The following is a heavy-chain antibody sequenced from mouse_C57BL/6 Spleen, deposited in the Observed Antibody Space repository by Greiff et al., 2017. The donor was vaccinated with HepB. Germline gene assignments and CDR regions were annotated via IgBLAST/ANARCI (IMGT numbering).Heavy chain of an antibody. Sequence: QVQLQQSGPELVKPGASVKISCKASGYAFSSSWMNWVKQRPGKGLEWIGRIYPGDGDTNYNGKFKGKATLTADKSSSTAYMQLSSLTSEDSAVYFCARKEAYYSNSYAMDYWGQGTSVTVSS. J-gene: IGHJ4*01. CDR1: GYAFSSSW. CDR3: ARKEAYYSNSYAMDY. V-gene: IGHV1-82*01. CDR2: IYPGDGDT. D-gene: IGHD2-5*01.